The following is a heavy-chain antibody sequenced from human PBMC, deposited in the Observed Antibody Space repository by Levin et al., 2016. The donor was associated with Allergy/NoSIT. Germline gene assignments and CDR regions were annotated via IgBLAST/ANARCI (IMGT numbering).Heavy chain of an antibody. Sequence: KVSCKGSGYSFSNYWIGWVRQRPGKGLEWMGIIYPGDSDTRYSPSFQGQVTISADKSISTAYLQWSRLKASDTAMYYCARGGTNDDWAHYYYGMDVWGQGTTVTVSS. CDR3: ARGGTNDDWAHYYYGMDV. J-gene: IGHJ6*02. CDR1: GYSFSNYW. D-gene: IGHD3-16*01. V-gene: IGHV5-51*01. CDR2: IYPGDSDT.